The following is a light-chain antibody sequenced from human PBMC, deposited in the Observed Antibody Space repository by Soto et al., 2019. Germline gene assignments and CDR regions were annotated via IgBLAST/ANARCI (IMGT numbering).Light chain of an antibody. J-gene: IGKJ1*01. CDR3: HRYTRT. CDR2: DAS. V-gene: IGKV1-5*01. CDR1: QTISRW. Sequence: DIQMTQSPSILSASVGDRVTITCRASQTISRWLAWYQQKPGKAPKLLIYDASTLEVGVASRFSGSGSGAEFTLTISSLQPADFATYYCHRYTRTLGQGTKVDIK.